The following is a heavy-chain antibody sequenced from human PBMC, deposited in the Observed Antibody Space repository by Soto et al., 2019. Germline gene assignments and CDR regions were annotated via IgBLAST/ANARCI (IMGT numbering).Heavy chain of an antibody. V-gene: IGHV4-4*07. CDR1: GGSISSYY. D-gene: IGHD6-6*01. Sequence: SETLSLTCTVSGGSISSYYWSWIRQPAGKGLEWIGRIFTSGNTNYNPSLRSRLTMSVDTSTNQVSLRLTSVTAADTAVYYCACGRLVSRYYGFDVWGQGTTVTVSS. CDR3: ACGRLVSRYYGFDV. J-gene: IGHJ6*02. CDR2: IFTSGNT.